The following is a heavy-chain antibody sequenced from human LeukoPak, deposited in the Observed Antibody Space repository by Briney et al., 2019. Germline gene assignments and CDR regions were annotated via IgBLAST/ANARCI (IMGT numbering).Heavy chain of an antibody. CDR2: IYSGGST. V-gene: IGHV3-66*01. CDR1: GFTVSSNY. Sequence: GGSLRLSCAASGFTVSSNYMSWVRQAPGKGLEWVSVIYSGGSTYYADSVKGRFTISRDNSKNTLYLQMNSLRAEDTAAYYCARAPYYYYGMDVWGQGTTVTVSS. J-gene: IGHJ6*02. CDR3: ARAPYYYYGMDV.